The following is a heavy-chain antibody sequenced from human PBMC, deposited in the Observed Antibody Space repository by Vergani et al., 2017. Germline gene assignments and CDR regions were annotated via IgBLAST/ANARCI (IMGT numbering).Heavy chain of an antibody. D-gene: IGHD6-13*01. CDR2: INWNSDSI. CDR3: VKDIAASGNYWYFDL. Sequence: EVQLVESGGGVVRPGGSLRLSCAASGFRFDDYAMHWVRQAPGKGLEWVSGINWNSDSIAYADSVKGRFTISRDNAKNSLYLQMNSLRAEDTALYYCVKDIAASGNYWYFDLWGRGTLVTVSS. CDR1: GFRFDDYA. V-gene: IGHV3-9*01. J-gene: IGHJ2*01.